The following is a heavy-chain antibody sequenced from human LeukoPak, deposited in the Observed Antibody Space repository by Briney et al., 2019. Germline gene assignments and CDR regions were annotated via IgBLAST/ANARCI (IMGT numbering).Heavy chain of an antibody. CDR2: INHSGST. CDR3: ARVIGNTIFGVVIKTPKYYFDY. D-gene: IGHD3-3*01. V-gene: IGHV4-34*01. Sequence: SETLSLTCTVSGGSISSYYWSWIRQPPGKGLEWIGEINHSGSTNYNPSLKSRVTISVDTSKNQFSLKLSSVTAADTAVYYCARVIGNTIFGVVIKTPKYYFDYWGQGTLVTVSS. CDR1: GGSISSYY. J-gene: IGHJ4*02.